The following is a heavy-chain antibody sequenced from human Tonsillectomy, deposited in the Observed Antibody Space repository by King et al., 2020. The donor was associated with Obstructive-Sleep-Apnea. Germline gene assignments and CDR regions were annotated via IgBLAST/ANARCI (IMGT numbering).Heavy chain of an antibody. Sequence: VQLVESGAEVKKPGSSVTVSCTASGGTFNTYTISWVRQAPGQGLEWMGQIMVMFRTSNYAQRFQDRVTITADESTNTAYMELTSLKSDDTAVYYCARETCSDGTCQGDYWGQGTLVTVSS. D-gene: IGHD2-15*01. V-gene: IGHV1-69*01. CDR1: GGTFNTYT. J-gene: IGHJ4*02. CDR2: IMVMFRTS. CDR3: ARETCSDGTCQGDY.